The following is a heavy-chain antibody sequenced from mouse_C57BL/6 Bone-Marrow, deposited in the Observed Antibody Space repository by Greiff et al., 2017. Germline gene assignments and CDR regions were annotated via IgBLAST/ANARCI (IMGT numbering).Heavy chain of an antibody. V-gene: IGHV1-55*01. J-gene: IGHJ2*01. CDR3: AREDYDGRNFDY. Sequence: QVQLQQPGAELVKPGASVKMSCKASGYTFTSYWITWVKQRPGQGLEWIGDIYPGSGSTNYNEKFKSKATLTVDTSSSTAYMQLSSLTSEDSAVYYCAREDYDGRNFDYWGQGTTLTVSS. D-gene: IGHD2-4*01. CDR2: IYPGSGST. CDR1: GYTFTSYW.